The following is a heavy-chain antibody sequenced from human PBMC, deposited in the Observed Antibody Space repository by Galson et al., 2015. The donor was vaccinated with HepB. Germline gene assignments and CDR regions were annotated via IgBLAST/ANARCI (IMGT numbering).Heavy chain of an antibody. CDR2: YVPILDVA. CDR1: GGTFTTYN. J-gene: IGHJ6*04. D-gene: IGHD2/OR15-2a*01. V-gene: IGHV1-69*02. Sequence: SVKVSCKASGGTFTTYNINWVRPAPGQGLEWMGRYVPILDVANYAPNFQGRVTITADKSTTTVYLEVHSLRSDDTAVYYCAKNTVYDYYFYAMDVWGKGTTVTVSS. CDR3: AKNTVYDYYFYAMDV.